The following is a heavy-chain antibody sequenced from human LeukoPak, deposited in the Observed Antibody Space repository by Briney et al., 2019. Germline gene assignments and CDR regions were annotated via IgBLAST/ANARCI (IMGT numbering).Heavy chain of an antibody. J-gene: IGHJ4*02. D-gene: IGHD6-19*01. CDR1: GGSISLSYFY. CDR2: VYYSGTT. CDR3: ARGTLYSGWSYYFDY. Sequence: PSETLSLTCSVSGGSISLSYFYWGWIRQPPGKALEWIGSVYYSGTTSYNPSLKSRVTISVDMSKNHFSLRLSSVTAADTAMYYCARGTLYSGWSYYFDYWGQGSQVTVSS. V-gene: IGHV4-39*07.